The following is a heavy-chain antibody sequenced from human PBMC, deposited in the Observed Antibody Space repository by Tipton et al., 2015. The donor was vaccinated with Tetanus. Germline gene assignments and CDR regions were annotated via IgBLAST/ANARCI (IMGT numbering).Heavy chain of an antibody. Sequence: SLRLSCAASGFTFSSYGMHWVRQAPGKGLEWVAVISYDGSNKYYADSVKGRFTISRDNSKNTLYLQMNSLRAEDTAVYYCAKARDSSGYSVWYFDYWGQGTLVTVSS. CDR2: ISYDGSNK. D-gene: IGHD3-22*01. V-gene: IGHV3-30*18. CDR3: AKARDSSGYSVWYFDY. CDR1: GFTFSSYG. J-gene: IGHJ4*02.